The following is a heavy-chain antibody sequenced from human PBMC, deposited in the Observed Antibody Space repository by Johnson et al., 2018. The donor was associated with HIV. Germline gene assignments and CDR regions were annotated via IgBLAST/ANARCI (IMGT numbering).Heavy chain of an antibody. J-gene: IGHJ3*02. CDR3: CYGSGTYDGPAFDI. V-gene: IGHV3-30*04. D-gene: IGHD3-10*01. CDR2: ISYDGSNK. Sequence: QVQLVESGGGVVQPGRSLRLPCAASGFTFSSYAMHWVRQAPGKGLEWVAVISYDGSNKYYADSMKGRFTISRDNSKNTLYLQMNSLIPEDTAVYYCCYGSGTYDGPAFDIWGQGTVVIVSS. CDR1: GFTFSSYA.